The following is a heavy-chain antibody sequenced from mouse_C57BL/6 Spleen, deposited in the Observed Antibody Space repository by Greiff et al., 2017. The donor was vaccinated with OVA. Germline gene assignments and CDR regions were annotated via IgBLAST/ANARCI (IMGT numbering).Heavy chain of an antibody. CDR3: ARSSDDDYYAMDY. Sequence: LQESGAELAKPGASVKLSCKASGYTFTSYWMHWVKQRPGQGLEWIGYINPSSGYTKYNQKFKDKATLTADKSSSTAYMQLSSLTYDDSAVYSCARSSDDDYYAMDYWGQGTSVTVSS. V-gene: IGHV1-7*01. J-gene: IGHJ4*01. CDR1: GYTFTSYW. D-gene: IGHD2-3*01. CDR2: INPSSGYT.